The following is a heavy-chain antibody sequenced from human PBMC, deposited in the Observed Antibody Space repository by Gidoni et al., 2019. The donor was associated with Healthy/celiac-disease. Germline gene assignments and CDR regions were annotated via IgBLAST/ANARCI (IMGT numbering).Heavy chain of an antibody. D-gene: IGHD4-17*01. J-gene: IGHJ4*02. CDR3: ARGWTVTTWFDY. V-gene: IGHV3-30*01. Sequence: VKGRFTISRDNSKNTLYLQMNSLRAEDTAVYYCARGWTVTTWFDYWGQGTLVTVSS.